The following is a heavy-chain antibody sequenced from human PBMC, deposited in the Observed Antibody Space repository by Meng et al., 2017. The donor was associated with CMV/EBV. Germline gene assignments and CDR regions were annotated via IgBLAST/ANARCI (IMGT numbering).Heavy chain of an antibody. Sequence: SLKISCAASGFTFDDYAMHWVRQAPGKGLEWVSGISWNSGSIGYADSVKGRFTISRDNAKNSLYLQMNSLRAEDTAVYYCARAWGIHFDYWGQGVVVTVSS. CDR1: GFTFDDYA. CDR3: ARAWGIHFDY. D-gene: IGHD3-16*01. V-gene: IGHV3-9*01. CDR2: ISWNSGSI. J-gene: IGHJ4*02.